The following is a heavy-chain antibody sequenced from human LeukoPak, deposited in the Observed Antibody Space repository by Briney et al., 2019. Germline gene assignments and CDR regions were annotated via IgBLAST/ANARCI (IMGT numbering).Heavy chain of an antibody. CDR2: IYHSGST. V-gene: IGHV4-30-2*01. J-gene: IGHJ6*02. CDR1: GGSISSGGYS. Sequence: PSETLSLTCAVSGGSISSGGYSWSWIRQPPGKGLEWIGYIYHSGSTYYNPSLKSRVTISVDRSKNQFSLKLSSVTAADTAVYYCARVSVIHYGMDVWGQGTTVTVSS. D-gene: IGHD3-16*02. CDR3: ARVSVIHYGMDV.